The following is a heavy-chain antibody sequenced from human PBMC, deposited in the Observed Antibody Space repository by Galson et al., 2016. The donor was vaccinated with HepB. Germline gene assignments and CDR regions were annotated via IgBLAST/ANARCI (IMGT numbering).Heavy chain of an antibody. CDR1: GFTFSSYA. CDR2: ISGSGATT. V-gene: IGHV3-23*01. Sequence: SLRLSCAASGFTFSSYAMSWVRQAPGKGLEWVSTISGSGATTYVADSVKGRFTMSRDNSKNTQYLQMNSLRVEDTAIYYCAKGGQWLLRGPGWFDPWGQGTLVSVST. J-gene: IGHJ5*02. D-gene: IGHD6-19*01. CDR3: AKGGQWLLRGPGWFDP.